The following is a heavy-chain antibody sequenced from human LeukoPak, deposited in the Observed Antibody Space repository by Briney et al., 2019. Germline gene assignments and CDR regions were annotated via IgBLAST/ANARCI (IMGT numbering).Heavy chain of an antibody. CDR2: TNHSGST. CDR3: ARGFGYCSGGSCYSGMDV. D-gene: IGHD2-15*01. Sequence: PSETLSLTCAVYGGSFSCYYWSWIRQPPGKGLEWIGETNHSGSTNYNPSLKSRVTISVDTSKNQFSLKLSSVTAADTAVYYCARGFGYCSGGSCYSGMDVWGKGTTVTVSS. V-gene: IGHV4-34*01. J-gene: IGHJ6*04. CDR1: GGSFSCYY.